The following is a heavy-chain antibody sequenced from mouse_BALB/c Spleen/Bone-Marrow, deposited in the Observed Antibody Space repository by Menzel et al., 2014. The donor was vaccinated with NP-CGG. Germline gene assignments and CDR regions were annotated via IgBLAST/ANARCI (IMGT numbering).Heavy chain of an antibody. Sequence: QVQLQQSGAELVRPGASVTLSCKASGYTFTDYEMHWLKQTPVHGLEWIGAIDPETGGTAYNQKFKGRATLTTDKSSSTAYMELRSLTSEDSAVYYCTRLDSSGHGAYWGQGTLVTVSA. CDR2: IDPETGGT. V-gene: IGHV1-15*01. D-gene: IGHD3-2*01. J-gene: IGHJ3*01. CDR1: GYTFTDYE. CDR3: TRLDSSGHGAY.